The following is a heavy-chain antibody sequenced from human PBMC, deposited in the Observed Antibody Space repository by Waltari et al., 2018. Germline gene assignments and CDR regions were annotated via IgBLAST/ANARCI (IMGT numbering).Heavy chain of an antibody. CDR2: INHSGST. V-gene: IGHV4-34*01. CDR3: ARGLGYCSSTSCYWNWFDP. D-gene: IGHD2-2*01. CDR1: GGSFSGYY. Sequence: QVQLQQWGAGLLKPSETLSLTCPVYGGSFSGYYWSWIRTPPGTGLEWIGEINHSGSTNYNPSLKSRVTISVDTSKNQFSLKLSSVTAADTAVYYCARGLGYCSSTSCYWNWFDPWGQGTLVTVSS. J-gene: IGHJ5*02.